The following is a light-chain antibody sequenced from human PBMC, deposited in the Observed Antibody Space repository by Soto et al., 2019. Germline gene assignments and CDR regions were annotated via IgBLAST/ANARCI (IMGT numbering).Light chain of an antibody. CDR1: QSVSNNY. CDR2: GAS. Sequence: ILLTQSPGTLSLSPGERATLSCRASQSVSNNYLAWYQQKPGEAHRLLIYGASNRATGIPDRFSGSGAGADFTLTSSRLEPDYSAVYYCQQYGSSGTFGQGTKVDIK. CDR3: QQYGSSGT. V-gene: IGKV3-20*01. J-gene: IGKJ1*01.